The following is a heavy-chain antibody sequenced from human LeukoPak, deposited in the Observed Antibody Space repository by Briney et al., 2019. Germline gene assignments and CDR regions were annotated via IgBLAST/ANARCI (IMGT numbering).Heavy chain of an antibody. D-gene: IGHD6-13*01. CDR3: AREAGSSWSYYFDY. CDR2: IIPIFGTA. CDR1: GGTFSSYA. Sequence: GSSVKVSCKASGGTFSSYAIGWVRHAPGQGLEWMGRIIPIFGTANYAQKFQGRVTITTDESTSTAYMELSSLRSEDTAVYYCAREAGSSWSYYFDYWGQGTLVTVSS. V-gene: IGHV1-69*05. J-gene: IGHJ4*02.